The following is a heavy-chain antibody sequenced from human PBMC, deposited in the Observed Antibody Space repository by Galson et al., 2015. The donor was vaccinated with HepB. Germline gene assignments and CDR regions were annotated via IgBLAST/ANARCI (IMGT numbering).Heavy chain of an antibody. D-gene: IGHD6-19*01. CDR2: VHSSGST. Sequence: ETLSLTCTVSGGSISGSYWSWIRQPPGQGLEWLGYVHSSGSTDYNPSLESRATLSVDTFQNQFSLELSSVTAADAAVYFCARGRSGWYYYFDSWGQGTLVTVSS. J-gene: IGHJ4*02. V-gene: IGHV4-59*01. CDR3: ARGRSGWYYYFDS. CDR1: GGSISGSY.